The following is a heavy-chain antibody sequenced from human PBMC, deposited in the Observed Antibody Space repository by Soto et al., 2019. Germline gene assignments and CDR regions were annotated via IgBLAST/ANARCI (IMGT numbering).Heavy chain of an antibody. J-gene: IGHJ6*02. D-gene: IGHD6-13*01. CDR2: IYWTDDK. Sequence: SGPTLVNPTQTLTLTCTFSGFSLSTSGVGIGWIRQPPGKALEWLALIYWTDDKRYSPSLNSRLTITKDTSKNQVVLTMTNMDPVDTATYYCARIRIAASGRADPYYYYGMDVWGQGTTVTVSS. CDR3: ARIRIAASGRADPYYYYGMDV. V-gene: IGHV2-5*01. CDR1: GFSLSTSGVG.